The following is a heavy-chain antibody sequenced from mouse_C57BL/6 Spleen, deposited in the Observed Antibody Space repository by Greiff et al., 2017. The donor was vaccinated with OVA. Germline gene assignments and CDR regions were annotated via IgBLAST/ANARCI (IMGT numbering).Heavy chain of an antibody. V-gene: IGHV1-4*01. CDR3: ARSNYDYDWFAY. D-gene: IGHD2-4*01. CDR2: INPSSGYT. J-gene: IGHJ3*01. Sequence: VQLQQSGAELARPGASVKMSCKASGYTFTSYTMHWVKQRPGQGLAWIGYINPSSGYTKYNQKFKDKATLTADKSSSTAYMQLSSLTSEDSAVYYCARSNYDYDWFAYWGQGTLVTVSA. CDR1: GYTFTSYT.